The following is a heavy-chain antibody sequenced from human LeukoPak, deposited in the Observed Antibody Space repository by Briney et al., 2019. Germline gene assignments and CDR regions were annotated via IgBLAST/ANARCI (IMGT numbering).Heavy chain of an antibody. D-gene: IGHD1-26*01. CDR2: INWNGGST. V-gene: IGHV3-20*04. CDR3: AKQSGSYVKGGIDP. J-gene: IGHJ5*02. CDR1: GSTFDDYG. Sequence: GGSLRLSCAASGSTFDDYGMSWVRQAPGKGLEWVSGINWNGGSTRYADSVKGRFNISRDDAKNSLYLQMNSPRAEDTAVYYCAKQSGSYVKGGIDPWGQGTLVTVSS.